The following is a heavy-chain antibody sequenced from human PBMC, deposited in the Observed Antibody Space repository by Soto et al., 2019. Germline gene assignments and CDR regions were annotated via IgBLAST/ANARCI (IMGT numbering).Heavy chain of an antibody. CDR2: IYPGDSDT. V-gene: IGHV5-51*01. CDR3: ARHWDIVVVPAVFDAFDI. CDR1: GYSFTSYW. Sequence: GESLKISCKGSGYSFTSYWVGWVRQMPGKGLEWMGIIYPGDSDTRYSPSFQGQVTISADKSISTAYLQWSSLKASDTAMYYCARHWDIVVVPAVFDAFDIWGQGTMVTVSS. J-gene: IGHJ3*02. D-gene: IGHD2-2*01.